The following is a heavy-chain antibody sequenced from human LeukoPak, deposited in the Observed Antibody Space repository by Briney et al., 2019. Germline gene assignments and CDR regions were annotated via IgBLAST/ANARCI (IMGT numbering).Heavy chain of an antibody. CDR1: GGTFSSYA. CDR2: IIPIFGTA. D-gene: IGHD3-16*01. Sequence: SVKVSCNASGGTFSSYAISWVRQAPGQGLEWMGGIIPIFGTANYAQKFQGRVTITADESTSTAYMELSSLRSEDTAVYYCARAGDMITFGDPYNWFDPWGQGTLVTVSS. J-gene: IGHJ5*02. V-gene: IGHV1-69*13. CDR3: ARAGDMITFGDPYNWFDP.